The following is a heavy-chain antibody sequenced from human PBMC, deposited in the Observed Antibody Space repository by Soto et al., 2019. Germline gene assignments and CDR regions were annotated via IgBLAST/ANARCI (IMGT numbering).Heavy chain of an antibody. D-gene: IGHD6-13*01. CDR1: GGSISSNY. V-gene: IGHV4-59*01. CDR3: ARYRREAVAGYTLDN. CDR2: VYNSGST. J-gene: IGHJ4*02. Sequence: SETLSLTCTVSGGSISSNYWTWIRQPPGKGLEWIGYVYNSGSTNYNPSLKSRFTISDDTSKGQFSLKVNSMTAADTAVYYCARYRREAVAGYTLDNWGQGILVTVSS.